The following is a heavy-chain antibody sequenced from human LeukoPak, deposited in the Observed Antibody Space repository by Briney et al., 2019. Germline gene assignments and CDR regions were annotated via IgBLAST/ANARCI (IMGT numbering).Heavy chain of an antibody. CDR2: ISGSGGST. V-gene: IGHV3-23*01. Sequence: GGSLRLSCAAPGFTFSIYAMSWVRQAPGKGLEWVSTISGSGGSTYYADSVRGRFTISRDNSKNTLYLQMNSLRAEDTAVYYCARGGHSSAFFDYWGQGTLVTVSS. CDR1: GFTFSIYA. CDR3: ARGGHSSAFFDY. J-gene: IGHJ4*02. D-gene: IGHD3-22*01.